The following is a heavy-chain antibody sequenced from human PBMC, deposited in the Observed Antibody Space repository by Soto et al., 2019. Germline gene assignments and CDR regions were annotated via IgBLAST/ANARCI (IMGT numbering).Heavy chain of an antibody. CDR3: ARDVDTAMVGAFDI. CDR2: TYYRSKWYN. CDR1: GDSVSSNSAA. Sequence: SQTLSLTCAISGDSVSSNSAAWNWIRQSPSRGLEWLGRTYYRSKWYNDYAVSVRSRITINPDTSKNQFSLQLNSVTPEDTAVYYCARDVDTAMVGAFDIWGQGTMVTVSS. V-gene: IGHV6-1*01. J-gene: IGHJ3*02. D-gene: IGHD5-18*01.